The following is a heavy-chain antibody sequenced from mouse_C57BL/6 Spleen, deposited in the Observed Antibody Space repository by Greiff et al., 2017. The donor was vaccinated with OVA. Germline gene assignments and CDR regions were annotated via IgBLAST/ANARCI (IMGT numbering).Heavy chain of an antibody. D-gene: IGHD1-1*01. J-gene: IGHJ2*01. V-gene: IGHV1-59*01. CDR1: GYTFTSYW. CDR3: AKESSYNYGSSYCFDY. CDR2: IDPSDSYT. Sequence: VQLQQPGAELVRPGTSVKLSCKASGYTFTSYWMHWVKQRPGQGLEWIGVIDPSDSYTNYNHKFKGKATLTVDTSSSTAYLQLSSLTSEDSAVYYCAKESSYNYGSSYCFDYWGQGTTLTVSS.